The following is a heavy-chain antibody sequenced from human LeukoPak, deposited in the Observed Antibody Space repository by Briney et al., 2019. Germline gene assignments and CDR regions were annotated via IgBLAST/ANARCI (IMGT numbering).Heavy chain of an antibody. J-gene: IGHJ3*02. V-gene: IGHV3-21*01. CDR3: ARETYCSGGSCYKGNAFDI. CDR2: I. CDR1: GFTFSSYS. D-gene: IGHD2-15*01. Sequence: GGSLRLSCAASGFTFSSYSMNWVRQAPGKGLEWVSSIKGRFTISRDNAKNSLYLQMNSLRADDTAVYYCARETYCSGGSCYKGNAFDIWGQGTMVTVSS.